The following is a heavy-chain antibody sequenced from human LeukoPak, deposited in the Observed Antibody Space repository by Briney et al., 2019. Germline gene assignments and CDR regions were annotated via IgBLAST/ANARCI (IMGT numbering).Heavy chain of an antibody. CDR3: ARDYKYAFDN. J-gene: IGHJ4*02. CDR1: GFTISDYS. V-gene: IGHV3-48*01. D-gene: IGHD5-24*01. Sequence: GSLRLSCAASGFTISDYSMNWVRQAPGEGLEWISYIGIDSGNTNYADSVKGRFTISGDKAKNSLYLQMNSLRVEDTAVYYCARDYKYAFDNWGQGTLVTVSS. CDR2: IGIDSGNT.